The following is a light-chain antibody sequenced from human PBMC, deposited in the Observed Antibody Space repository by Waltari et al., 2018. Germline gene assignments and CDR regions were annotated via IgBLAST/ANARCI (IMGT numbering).Light chain of an antibody. CDR2: GAS. V-gene: IGKV1-16*02. Sequence: DIQMTQSPSSLSASVGDRVTITCRASQDISYYLAWFQQKPGKAPKSLIYGASNLQSGVPSKFSGSGYGTDFTLTINSLQPEDFATYYCQQYNSYPLTFGGGTKVEIK. CDR1: QDISYY. J-gene: IGKJ4*01. CDR3: QQYNSYPLT.